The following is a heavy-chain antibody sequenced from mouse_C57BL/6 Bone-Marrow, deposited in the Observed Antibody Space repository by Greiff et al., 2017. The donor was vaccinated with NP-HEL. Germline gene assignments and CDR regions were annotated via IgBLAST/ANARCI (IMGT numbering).Heavy chain of an antibody. Sequence: QVQLQQPGAELVKPGASVKLSCKASGYTFTSYWMHWVKQRPGRGLEWIGRIDPNSGYTNYNEKFKGKATLTADKSSSTAYMQFSSLTSEDSAIYYCARMITTNYFDYWGQGTTLTVSS. V-gene: IGHV1-62-3*01. CDR3: ARMITTNYFDY. CDR2: IDPNSGYT. CDR1: GYTFTSYW. D-gene: IGHD2-4*01. J-gene: IGHJ2*01.